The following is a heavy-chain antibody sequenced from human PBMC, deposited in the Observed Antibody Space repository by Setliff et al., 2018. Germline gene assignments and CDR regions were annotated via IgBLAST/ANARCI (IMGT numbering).Heavy chain of an antibody. D-gene: IGHD5-18*01. V-gene: IGHV4-39*01. CDR1: GGSISSGDYH. Sequence: PSETLSLTCTVSGGSISSGDYHWGWIRQPPGKRLEWIGSLYYSGTTYCNPSLNSRVTISMDTSTNQFSLKLSSVTAADTAVYYCARLKTAMVDFWGQGTLVTV. CDR3: ARLKTAMVDF. J-gene: IGHJ4*02. CDR2: LYYSGTT.